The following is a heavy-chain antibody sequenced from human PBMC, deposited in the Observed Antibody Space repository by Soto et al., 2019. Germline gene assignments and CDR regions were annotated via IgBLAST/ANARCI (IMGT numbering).Heavy chain of an antibody. CDR1: GFTFNIYG. V-gene: IGHV3-30*18. Sequence: QVQLVESGGGVVQPGKSLRLSCAASGFTFNIYGMQWVRQAPGKGLEWVAVISYDGSKEYYGDSVKGRFTISRDNSKNTLYLHMNSLRSEDTAVYYCAKVTDSSGWYPYSYGIDVWGQGTTVTISS. CDR3: AKVTDSSGWYPYSYGIDV. J-gene: IGHJ6*01. CDR2: ISYDGSKE. D-gene: IGHD6-19*01.